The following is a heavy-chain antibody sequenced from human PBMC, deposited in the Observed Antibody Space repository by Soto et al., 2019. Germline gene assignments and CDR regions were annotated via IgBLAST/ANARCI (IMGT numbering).Heavy chain of an antibody. Sequence: QVQLVQSGAEVKKPGASVKVSCKASGYTFTSYGITWVRQAPGQGLEWMGWFSAYNGNTNYAQKLQGRVTMNADTTTRTAYMQLRSLRSDDTAVYYCARDSGYCSGGTCYPHDRGQGTLVTVSS. J-gene: IGHJ4*02. CDR3: ARDSGYCSGGTCYPHD. CDR1: GYTFTSYG. CDR2: FSAYNGNT. V-gene: IGHV1-18*01. D-gene: IGHD2-15*01.